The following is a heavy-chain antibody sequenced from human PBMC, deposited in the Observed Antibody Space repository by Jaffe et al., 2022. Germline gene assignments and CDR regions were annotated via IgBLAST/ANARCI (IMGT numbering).Heavy chain of an antibody. V-gene: IGHV3-48*01. CDR2: ISSSSSTI. J-gene: IGHJ1*01. CDR1: GFTFSSYS. D-gene: IGHD2-15*01. Sequence: EVQLVESGGGLVQPGGSLRLSCAASGFTFSSYSMNWVRQAPGKGLEWVSYISSSSSTIYYADSVKGRFTISRDNAKNSLYLQMNSLRAEDTAVYYCARDEREQWVVAAISYFQHWGQGTLVTVSS. CDR3: ARDEREQWVVAAISYFQH.